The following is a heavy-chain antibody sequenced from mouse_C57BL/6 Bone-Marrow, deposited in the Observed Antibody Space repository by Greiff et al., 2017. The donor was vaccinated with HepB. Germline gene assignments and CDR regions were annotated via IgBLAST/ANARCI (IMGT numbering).Heavy chain of an antibody. Sequence: VQRVESGPGLVQPSQSLSITCTVSGFSLTSYGVHWVRQSPGKGLEWLGVIWSGGSTDYNAAFISRLSISKDNSKSQVFFKMNSLQADDTAIYYCASSWLLPWFAYWGQGTLVTVSA. CDR3: ASSWLLPWFAY. CDR1: GFSLTSYG. CDR2: IWSGGST. V-gene: IGHV2-2*01. D-gene: IGHD2-3*01. J-gene: IGHJ3*01.